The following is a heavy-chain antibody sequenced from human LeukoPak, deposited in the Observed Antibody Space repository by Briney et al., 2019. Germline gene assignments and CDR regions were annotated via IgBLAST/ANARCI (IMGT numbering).Heavy chain of an antibody. J-gene: IGHJ5*02. CDR2: IYYSGST. D-gene: IGHD2-2*03. CDR3: ARDYDGYCSSTSCYHDWFDP. Sequence: PSETLSLTCTVSGGSISSSSYYWGWIRQPPGKGLEWIGYIYYSGSTNYNPSLKSRVTISVDTSKNQFSLKLSSVTAADTAVYYCARDYDGYCSSTSCYHDWFDPWGQGTLVTVSS. V-gene: IGHV4-61*01. CDR1: GGSISSSSYY.